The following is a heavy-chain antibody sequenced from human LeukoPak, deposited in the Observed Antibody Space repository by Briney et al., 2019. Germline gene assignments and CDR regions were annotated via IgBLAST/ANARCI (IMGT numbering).Heavy chain of an antibody. CDR2: IKEDGREK. Sequence: GGSLRLSCEASGFRFSDYWMTWVRQAPGKGLEWVANIKEDGREKYYVDSVKGRFTLSKDNAKNSVYLQMNSLGAEDTAVYYCARGWGEKGYCRGGTCNNPQFDFSAQGILVTVSS. CDR3: ARGWGEKGYCRGGTCNNPQFDF. D-gene: IGHD2-15*01. J-gene: IGHJ4*02. CDR1: GFRFSDYW. V-gene: IGHV3-7*01.